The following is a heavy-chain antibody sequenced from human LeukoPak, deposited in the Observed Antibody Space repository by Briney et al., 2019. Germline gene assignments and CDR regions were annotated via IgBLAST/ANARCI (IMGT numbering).Heavy chain of an antibody. D-gene: IGHD6-19*01. CDR3: ARVYSKGYSSGWYMARWFDP. J-gene: IGHJ5*02. Sequence: SETLSLTCTVSGGSISSYYWSWIRQPPGKGLEWIGYIYYSGSTNYNPSLRSRVTISVDTSKNQFSLKLSSVTAADTAVYYCARVYSKGYSSGWYMARWFDPWGQGTLVTVSS. CDR1: GGSISSYY. V-gene: IGHV4-59*01. CDR2: IYYSGST.